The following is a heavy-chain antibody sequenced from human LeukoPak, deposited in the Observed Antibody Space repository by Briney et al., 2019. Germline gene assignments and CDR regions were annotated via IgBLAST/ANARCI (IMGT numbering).Heavy chain of an antibody. CDR2: IYYSGST. CDR1: GGSISSGDYY. D-gene: IGHD1-26*01. CDR3: ARVESGSYSGFFDY. J-gene: IGHJ4*02. V-gene: IGHV4-30-4*01. Sequence: SETLSLTCTVSGGSISSGDYYWSWIRQPPGKGLEWIGYIYYSGSTYYNPSLKSRVTISVDTSKNQFSLKLSSVTAADTAVYYCARVESGSYSGFFDYWGQGTLVTVSS.